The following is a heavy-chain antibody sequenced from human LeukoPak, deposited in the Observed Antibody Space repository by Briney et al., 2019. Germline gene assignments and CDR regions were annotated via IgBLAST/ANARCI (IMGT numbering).Heavy chain of an antibody. CDR1: GFTFSSYS. Sequence: GGSLRLSCAASGFTFSSYSMNWVRQAPGKGLEWVSSISSSSSSYIYYADSVKGRFTISRDNAKNSLYLQMNSLRAEDTAVYYCAIFHYGSGKVKNGFDYWGQGTLVTVSS. D-gene: IGHD3-10*01. CDR3: AIFHYGSGKVKNGFDY. CDR2: ISSSSSSYI. J-gene: IGHJ4*02. V-gene: IGHV3-21*01.